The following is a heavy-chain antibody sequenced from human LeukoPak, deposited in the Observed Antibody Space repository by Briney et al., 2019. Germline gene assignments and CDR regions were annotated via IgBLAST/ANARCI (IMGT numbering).Heavy chain of an antibody. CDR1: GFTFSSYA. D-gene: IGHD3-10*01. CDR2: ISGSGGST. V-gene: IGHV3-23*01. Sequence: GGSLRLSCAASGFTFSSYAMSWVRQAPGEGLEWVSAISGSGGSTYYADSVKGRFTISRDNAKNTLYLQMNSLRAEDTAVYYCAREGASGSYSLDYWGQGTLVTVSS. CDR3: AREGASGSYSLDY. J-gene: IGHJ4*02.